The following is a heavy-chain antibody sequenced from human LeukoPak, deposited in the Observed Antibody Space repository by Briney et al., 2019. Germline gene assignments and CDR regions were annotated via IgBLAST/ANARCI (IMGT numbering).Heavy chain of an antibody. CDR3: ARDGLDSSSRSVY. CDR2: ISSSSTYI. J-gene: IGHJ4*02. CDR1: GFTFSSYS. D-gene: IGHD6-13*01. V-gene: IGHV3-21*01. Sequence: GGSLRLSCAASGFTFSSYSMNWVRQAPGKGLEWVSSISSSSTYIYYADSVKGRFTISRDNAKNSLYLQMNSLRAEDTAVYYCARDGLDSSSRSVYWGQGTLVTVSS.